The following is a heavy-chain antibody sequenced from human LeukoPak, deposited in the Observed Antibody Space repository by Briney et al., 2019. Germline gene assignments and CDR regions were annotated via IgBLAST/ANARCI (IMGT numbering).Heavy chain of an antibody. CDR1: GGSYSGYN. Sequence: PSETLSLTCAVYGGSYSGYNWSGIRQPPEEGVEWIGEINQRGSTNYNPSLERRVTISGDTSKNKVFLKQRSVTAGDTAVYYCGRGFPDKVWRNYRPSAAYFQHWGQGTLVTASS. V-gene: IGHV4-34*01. CDR2: INQRGST. CDR3: GRGFPDKVWRNYRPSAAYFQH. D-gene: IGHD3-16*02. J-gene: IGHJ1*01.